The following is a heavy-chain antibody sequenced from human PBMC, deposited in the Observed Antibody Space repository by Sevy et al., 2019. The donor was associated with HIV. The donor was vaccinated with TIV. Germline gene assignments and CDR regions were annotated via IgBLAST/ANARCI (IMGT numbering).Heavy chain of an antibody. CDR2: ISDGGGTT. V-gene: IGHV3-23*01. J-gene: IGHJ3*02. Sequence: GGSLRLSCVASGFTFRNYVMNWVRQPPGKGLEWVSVISDGGGTTYYEDSVKGRFTISRDDSKSTLYLQMNSLRVEDTAVYFCAKRVAGALAALDIWGQGTMVTVSS. CDR1: GFTFRNYV. D-gene: IGHD3-10*01. CDR3: AKRVAGALAALDI.